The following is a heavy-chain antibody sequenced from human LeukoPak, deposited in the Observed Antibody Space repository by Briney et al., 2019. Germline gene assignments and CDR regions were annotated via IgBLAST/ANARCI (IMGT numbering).Heavy chain of an antibody. Sequence: GGSLRLSCAASGFTFSSYWMSWVRQAPGKGLEWVANIKQDGSEKYYVDSVKGRFTISRDNAKNSLYLRMNSLRAEDTAVYYCARALEWELPELPDPWGQGTLVTVSS. V-gene: IGHV3-7*01. CDR2: IKQDGSEK. CDR1: GFTFSSYW. J-gene: IGHJ5*02. D-gene: IGHD1-26*01. CDR3: ARALEWELPELPDP.